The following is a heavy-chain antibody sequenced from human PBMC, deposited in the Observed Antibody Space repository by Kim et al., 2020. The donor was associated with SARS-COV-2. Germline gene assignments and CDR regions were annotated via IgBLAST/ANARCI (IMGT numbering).Heavy chain of an antibody. J-gene: IGHJ4*02. Sequence: GGSLRLSCAASGFTFSSYWMSWVRQAPGKGLEWVANIKQDGSEKYYVDSVKGRFTISRDNAKNSLYLQMNSLRAEDTAVYYCARELPYVWGRHEYYFDYWGQGTLVTVSS. CDR3: ARELPYVWGRHEYYFDY. V-gene: IGHV3-7*03. CDR2: IKQDGSEK. D-gene: IGHD3-16*01. CDR1: GFTFSSYW.